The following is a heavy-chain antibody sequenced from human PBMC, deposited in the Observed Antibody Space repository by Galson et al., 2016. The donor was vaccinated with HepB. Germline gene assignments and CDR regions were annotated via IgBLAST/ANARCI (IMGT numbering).Heavy chain of an antibody. CDR2: IIPLFGTA. J-gene: IGHJ4*02. Sequence: SVKVSCKASGGTFNSYDFSWVRQAPGQGLEWMGGIIPLFGTANYAQKFQGRLTITADESTTTVYMGLSSLRSQDTAVYYCARDYYGSGSGLGYWGQGTLVTVSS. CDR1: GGTFNSYD. V-gene: IGHV1-69*13. D-gene: IGHD3-10*01. CDR3: ARDYYGSGSGLGY.